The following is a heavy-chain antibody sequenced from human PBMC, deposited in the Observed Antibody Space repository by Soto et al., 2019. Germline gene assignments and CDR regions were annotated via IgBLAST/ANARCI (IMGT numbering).Heavy chain of an antibody. CDR3: ARHGDIVVVPAATPPYNWFEP. CDR2: IYYSGST. Sequence: PSDTLSHTFTGSSSSISSSSHYWVFIRQPPWKWLDWIGSIYYSGSTYYNPSLKSRVTISVDTSKNQFSLKLSSVTAADTAVYYCARHGDIVVVPAATPPYNWFEPWGQGTLVTVSS. V-gene: IGHV4-39*01. CDR1: SSSISSSSHY. J-gene: IGHJ5*02. D-gene: IGHD2-2*02.